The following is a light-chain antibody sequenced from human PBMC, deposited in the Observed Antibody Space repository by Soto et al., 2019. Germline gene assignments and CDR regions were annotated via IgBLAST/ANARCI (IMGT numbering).Light chain of an antibody. J-gene: IGKJ4*01. CDR1: QGIANY. CDR3: QKYNSAPLT. CDR2: AAS. V-gene: IGKV1-27*01. Sequence: DIQMTQSPSSLSASVGDRVTITCRASQGIANYLAWYQQKPGKVPRLLISAASALQSGVSSRFSRTGSWTDISLTISSLQPADVGTYYCQKYNSAPLTFGGGTKVEI.